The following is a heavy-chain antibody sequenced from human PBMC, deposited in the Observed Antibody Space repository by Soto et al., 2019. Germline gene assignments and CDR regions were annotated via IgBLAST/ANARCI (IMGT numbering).Heavy chain of an antibody. CDR3: ARVTKRPGWYFDY. J-gene: IGHJ4*02. CDR2: IYYSGST. Sequence: SETLSLTCTVSGGSISSYYWSWIRQPPGKGLEWIGYIYYSGSTNYNPSLKSRVTISVDTSKNQFSLKLSSVTAADTAVYYCARVTKRPGWYFDYWGQGTLVTVSS. V-gene: IGHV4-59*01. CDR1: GGSISSYY.